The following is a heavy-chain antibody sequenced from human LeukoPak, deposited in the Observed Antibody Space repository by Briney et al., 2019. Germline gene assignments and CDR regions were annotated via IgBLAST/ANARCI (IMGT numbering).Heavy chain of an antibody. Sequence: GGSLRLSCAASGFTFSTNSMTWVRQTPGKGLEWVSGISGSGDSTFYADSVKGRFTISRDNSRNTLYLQMSSLRPEDTAVYYCTKWSGFGDDWGQGTLVTVSS. CDR2: ISGSGDST. CDR3: TKWSGFGDD. D-gene: IGHD3-10*01. V-gene: IGHV3-23*01. J-gene: IGHJ4*02. CDR1: GFTFSTNS.